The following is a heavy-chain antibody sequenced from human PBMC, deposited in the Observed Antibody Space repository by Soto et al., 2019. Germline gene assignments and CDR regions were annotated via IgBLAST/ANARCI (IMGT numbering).Heavy chain of an antibody. CDR1: GFTFSNYG. D-gene: IGHD3-22*01. CDR2: ISSSDNII. Sequence: GSLRLSCAASGFTFSNYGMHWVRQAPGKGLEWISYISSSDNIIYYADSVKGRFTISRDNAKNSLYLQMNSLRAEDTAVYYCARDRGYYDSSGYFDYWGQGTLVTVSS. V-gene: IGHV3-48*01. J-gene: IGHJ4*02. CDR3: ARDRGYYDSSGYFDY.